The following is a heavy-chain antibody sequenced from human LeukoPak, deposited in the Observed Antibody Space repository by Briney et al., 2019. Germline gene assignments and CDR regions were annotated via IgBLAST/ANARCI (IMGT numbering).Heavy chain of an antibody. D-gene: IGHD1-14*01. CDR3: ARVSEPLSGNWFDP. J-gene: IGHJ5*02. V-gene: IGHV4-4*07. CDR1: GGSISSYY. CDR2: IYHSGST. Sequence: PSETLSLTCTVSGGSISSYYWSWIRQPAGKGLEWIGSIYHSGSTYYNPSLKSRVTISVDTSKNQFSLKLSSVTAADTAVYYCARVSEPLSGNWFDPWGQGTLVTVSS.